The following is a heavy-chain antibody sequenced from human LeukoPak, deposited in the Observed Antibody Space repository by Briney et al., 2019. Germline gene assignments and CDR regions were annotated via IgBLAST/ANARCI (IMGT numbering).Heavy chain of an antibody. V-gene: IGHV3-23*01. J-gene: IGHJ6*02. CDR3: ASDGDYYYYGMDV. CDR2: ISNSGGST. D-gene: IGHD4-17*01. Sequence: PGGSLRLSCAASGFTFSSYAMSWVRQAPGKGLEWVSTISNSGGSTRYADSVKGRFTISRDNSKNTLFLQMNSLRAEDSAAYYCASDGDYYYYGMDVWGQGTTVTVSS. CDR1: GFTFSSYA.